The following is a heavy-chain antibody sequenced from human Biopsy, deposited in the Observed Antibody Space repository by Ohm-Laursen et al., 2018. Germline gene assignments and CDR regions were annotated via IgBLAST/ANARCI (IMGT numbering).Heavy chain of an antibody. Sequence: SLRLSCAASEFIFSRFWMYWVRQAPGKGLVWVSRINTDGSSTNYADAVKGRFTISRDNAKNTVFLQMNSLRAEDTAVYYCARAYPPPGRRLVVVAGDFDCWGQGTRVTVSS. CDR3: ARAYPPPGRRLVVVAGDFDC. CDR1: EFIFSRFW. V-gene: IGHV3-74*01. CDR2: INTDGSST. J-gene: IGHJ4*02. D-gene: IGHD2-15*01.